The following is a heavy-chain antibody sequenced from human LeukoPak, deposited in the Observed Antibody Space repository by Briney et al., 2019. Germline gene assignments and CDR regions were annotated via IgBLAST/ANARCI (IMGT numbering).Heavy chain of an antibody. CDR3: ATSARSLAVDFDY. D-gene: IGHD6-19*01. J-gene: IGHJ4*02. CDR2: IYPGDSDT. CDR1: GYSFTSYW. Sequence: GESLKISCKGSGYSFTSYWIGWVRQMPGKGLEWMGIIYPGDSDTRYSPSFQGQVTISADKSISTAYLQWSSLKASDTAMYYCATSARSLAVDFDYSGQGTLVTVYS. V-gene: IGHV5-51*01.